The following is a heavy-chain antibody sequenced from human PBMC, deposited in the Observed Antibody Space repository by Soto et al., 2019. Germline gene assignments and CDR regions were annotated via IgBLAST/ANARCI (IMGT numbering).Heavy chain of an antibody. D-gene: IGHD3-3*01. CDR2: INHSGST. J-gene: IGHJ5*02. CDR3: ARGRPTAWYYDFWSGYYESWFDP. V-gene: IGHV4-34*01. Sequence: SSETLSLTCAVYGGSFSGYYWSWIRQPPGKGLEWIGEINHSGSTNYNPSLKSRVTISVDTSKNQFSLKLSSVTAADTAVYYCARGRPTAWYYDFWSGYYESWFDPWGQGTLVTVSS. CDR1: GGSFSGYY.